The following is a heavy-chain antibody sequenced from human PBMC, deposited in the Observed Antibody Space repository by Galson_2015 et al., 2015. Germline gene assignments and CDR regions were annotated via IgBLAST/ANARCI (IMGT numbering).Heavy chain of an antibody. CDR2: ISYDGSNK. Sequence: SLRLSCAASGFTFSSYAMHWVRQAPGKGLEWVAVISYDGSNKYYADSVKGRFTISRDNSKNTLYLQMNSLRAEDTAVYYCARDRYCSSTSCYTGALDYWGQGTLVTVSS. CDR1: GFTFSSYA. J-gene: IGHJ4*02. CDR3: ARDRYCSSTSCYTGALDY. V-gene: IGHV3-30-3*01. D-gene: IGHD2-2*02.